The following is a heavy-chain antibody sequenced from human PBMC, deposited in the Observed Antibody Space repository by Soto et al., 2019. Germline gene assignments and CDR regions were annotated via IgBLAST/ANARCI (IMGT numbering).Heavy chain of an antibody. J-gene: IGHJ4*02. CDR1: GYIFTNFG. V-gene: IGHV1-18*01. Sequence: ASVKVSCKACGYIFTNFGISWARQAPGQGLEWMGWISAYNGDTKYAEKFQGRVTMTTDTSTTTAYMELRSLRSDDTAVYYCARGGDYFDYWGQGALVTVSS. CDR2: ISAYNGDT. CDR3: ARGGDYFDY.